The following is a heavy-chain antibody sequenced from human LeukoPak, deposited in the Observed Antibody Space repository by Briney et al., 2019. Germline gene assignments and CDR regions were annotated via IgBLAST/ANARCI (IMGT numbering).Heavy chain of an antibody. CDR3: ARSYDILTPNWFDP. CDR1: GGSISSYY. Sequence: SETLSLTCTVSGGSISSYYWSWIRQPPGKGLEWIGYIYYSGSTNYNPSLKSRVTISVDTSKNQFSLKLSSVTAADTAVYYCARSYDILTPNWFDPWGQGILVTVSS. J-gene: IGHJ5*02. V-gene: IGHV4-59*01. D-gene: IGHD3-9*01. CDR2: IYYSGST.